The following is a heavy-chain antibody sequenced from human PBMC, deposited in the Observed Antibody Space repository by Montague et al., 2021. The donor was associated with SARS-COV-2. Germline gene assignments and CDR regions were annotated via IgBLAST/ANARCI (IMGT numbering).Heavy chain of an antibody. CDR2: SNDCGSS. CDR1: GGSFTDFY. J-gene: IGHJ6*02. CDR3: AGGGVPVFAVLFAVPAAGGIDV. Sequence: SETLSLTCAVYGGSFTDFYWTWIRQPPGKGLEWIGESNDCGSSNYNPSLKNRVTISVDKSKNQISLKLTSVTAADTATYYCAGGGVPVFAVLFAVPAAGGIDVWGQGNTVTVS. D-gene: IGHD3-3*01. V-gene: IGHV4-34*01.